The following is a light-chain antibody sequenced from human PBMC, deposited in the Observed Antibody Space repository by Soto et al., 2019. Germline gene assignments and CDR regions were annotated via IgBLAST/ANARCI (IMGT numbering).Light chain of an antibody. CDR2: GTS. CDR3: QQYDSWPPLFT. CDR1: QSVSSN. V-gene: IGKV3-15*01. Sequence: EIIMTQSPATLSVSPGERATLSCRASQSVSSNLAWYRQRPGQAPRLLIYGTSTRATGIPDRFSGSGSGTEFTLTISSLQSEDFAVYYFQQYDSWPPLFTFGPGTKVDLK. J-gene: IGKJ3*01.